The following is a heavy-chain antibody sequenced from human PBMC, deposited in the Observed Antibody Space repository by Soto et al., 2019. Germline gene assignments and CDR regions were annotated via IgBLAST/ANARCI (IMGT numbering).Heavy chain of an antibody. D-gene: IGHD2-2*01. CDR2: IYYSGST. CDR3: ARDRCSSTSCYDRNGMDV. J-gene: IGHJ6*02. V-gene: IGHV4-31*03. Sequence: QVQLQESGPGLVKPSQTLSLTCTVSGGSISSGGYYWSWIRQHPGKGLEWIGYIYYSGSTYYNPSLQSRVTISVDTSKNQFSLKLSSVTAADTAVYYCARDRCSSTSCYDRNGMDVWGQGTTVTVSS. CDR1: GGSISSGGYY.